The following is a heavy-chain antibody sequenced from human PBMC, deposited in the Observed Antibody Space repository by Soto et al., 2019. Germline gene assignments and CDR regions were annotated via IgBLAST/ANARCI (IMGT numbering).Heavy chain of an antibody. V-gene: IGHV4-59*01. CDR2: IYYNGNT. CDR3: ARGGRSVDL. Sequence: SETLSLTCTVSGGSRNNIYWSWIRQSPEKGLEWVGYIYYNGNTNYNPSLKSRVTMSVDTSKNQFSLKLTSVTSADTAVYFCARGGRSVDLWGRGILVTVSS. CDR1: GGSRNNIY. D-gene: IGHD6-19*01. J-gene: IGHJ5*02.